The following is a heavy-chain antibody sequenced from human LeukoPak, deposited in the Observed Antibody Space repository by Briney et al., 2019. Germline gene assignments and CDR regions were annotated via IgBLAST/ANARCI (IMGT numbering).Heavy chain of an antibody. Sequence: GGSLRLSCAASGFTFSDYYMSWIRKAPGKGLEWVANIKQDGSEKYYVDSVKGRFTISRDNSKNTLYLQMNSLRAEDTAVYYCAKDRVTAAGYYFDYWGQGTLVTVSS. D-gene: IGHD6-13*01. J-gene: IGHJ4*02. CDR2: IKQDGSEK. CDR3: AKDRVTAAGYYFDY. V-gene: IGHV3-7*01. CDR1: GFTFSDYY.